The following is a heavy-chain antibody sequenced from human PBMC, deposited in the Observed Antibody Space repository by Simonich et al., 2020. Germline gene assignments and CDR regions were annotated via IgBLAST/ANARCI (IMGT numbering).Heavy chain of an antibody. J-gene: IGHJ3*02. CDR2: IYYSGST. V-gene: IGHV4-39*01. D-gene: IGHD6-13*01. CDR3: ARHAGFAFDI. CDR1: GGSISSGSYY. Sequence: QLQLQESGPGLVKPSETLSLTCTVSGGSISSGSYYWGWIRQPPGKGLEWIGRIYYSGSTYNNPSLKSRVTIAVDTSKNQFSLKLSSVTAADTAVYYCARHAGFAFDIWGQGTMVTVSS.